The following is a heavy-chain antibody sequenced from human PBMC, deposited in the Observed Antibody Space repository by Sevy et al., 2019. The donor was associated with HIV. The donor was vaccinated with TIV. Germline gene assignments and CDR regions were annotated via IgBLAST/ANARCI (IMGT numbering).Heavy chain of an antibody. Sequence: SETLSLTCGVSIFSISSGYYWGWIRQTPGKGLEWIGNTYHGGSTYYNPSLKSRVAISVDTSTNKLSLRLSSVTAADTAVYYCARQSGGDRLDYYGMDVWGQGTTVTVSS. CDR1: IFSISSGYY. V-gene: IGHV4-38-2*01. CDR3: ARQSGGDRLDYYGMDV. CDR2: TYHGGST. D-gene: IGHD2-21*02. J-gene: IGHJ6*02.